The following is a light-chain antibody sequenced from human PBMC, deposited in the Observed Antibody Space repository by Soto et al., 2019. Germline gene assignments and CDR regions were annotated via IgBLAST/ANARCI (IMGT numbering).Light chain of an antibody. CDR1: SSDVGGYNY. J-gene: IGLJ7*01. V-gene: IGLV2-11*01. CDR3: CSYAGNFIFV. Sequence: QSALTQPRSVSGSPGQSVTISCTGTSSDVGGYNYVSWYQQHPGKAPKLMIFDVSERPSGVPDRFSGSKSGNTASLIISGLQAEDEADYYCCSYAGNFIFVFGTGTQLT. CDR2: DVS.